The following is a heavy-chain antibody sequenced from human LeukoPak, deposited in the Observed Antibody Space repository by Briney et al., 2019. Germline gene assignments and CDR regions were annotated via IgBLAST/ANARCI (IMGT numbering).Heavy chain of an antibody. V-gene: IGHV1-2*02. Sequence: ASVKVSCKASGYTFTGYYMHWVRQAPGQGLEWMGWMNPNSGGTNYAQKFQGRVTMTSDTSISTAFMELRRLRFDDMAVYYCARSASAYDWGWFDPWGQGTLVTVSS. CDR1: GYTFTGYY. CDR2: MNPNSGGT. J-gene: IGHJ5*02. D-gene: IGHD5-12*01. CDR3: ARSASAYDWGWFDP.